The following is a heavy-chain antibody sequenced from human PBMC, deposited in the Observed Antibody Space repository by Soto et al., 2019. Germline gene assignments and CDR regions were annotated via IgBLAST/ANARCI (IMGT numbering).Heavy chain of an antibody. D-gene: IGHD3-22*01. CDR1: GGTFSSYA. J-gene: IGHJ5*02. CDR3: ARGTQYYYDSSGYYYRWFDP. CDR2: IIPIFGTA. Sequence: VASVKVSCKASGGTFSSYAISWVRQAPGQGLEWMGGIIPIFGTANYAQKFQGRVTITADKSTSTAYMELSSLRSEDTAVYYCARGTQYYYDSSGYYYRWFDPWGQGTLVTVSS. V-gene: IGHV1-69*06.